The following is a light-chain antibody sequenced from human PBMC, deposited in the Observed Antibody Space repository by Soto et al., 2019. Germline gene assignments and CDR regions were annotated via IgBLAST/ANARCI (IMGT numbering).Light chain of an antibody. CDR1: SSNVGINS. CDR2: NNN. Sequence: QSVLTQPPSASGTPGQRVTISCSGSSSNVGINSVNWYQQVPGTTPRLLIFNNNQRPSGIPDRFSGAKSGTSASLAISGLQSEDEADYYCAAWDDSLNPSYVFGTVTKVTVL. J-gene: IGLJ1*01. V-gene: IGLV1-44*01. CDR3: AAWDDSLNPSYV.